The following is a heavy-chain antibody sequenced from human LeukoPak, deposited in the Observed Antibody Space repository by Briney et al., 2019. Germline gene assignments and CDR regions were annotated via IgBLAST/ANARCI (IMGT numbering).Heavy chain of an antibody. Sequence: GGSLRLSCAASGFTFSSYAMHWVRQAPGKGLEWVAFIRYDGSNKYYADSVKGRFTISRDNSKNTLYLQMNSLRAEDTAVYYCAKDVGSSWYYFDYWGQGTLVTVSS. CDR1: GFTFSSYA. CDR3: AKDVGSSWYYFDY. V-gene: IGHV3-30*02. J-gene: IGHJ4*02. CDR2: IRYDGSNK. D-gene: IGHD6-13*01.